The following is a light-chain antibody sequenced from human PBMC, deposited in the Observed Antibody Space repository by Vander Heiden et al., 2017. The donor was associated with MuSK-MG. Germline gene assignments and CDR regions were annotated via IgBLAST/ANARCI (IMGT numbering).Light chain of an antibody. CDR3: QAWDSSTLYV. V-gene: IGLV3-1*01. Sequence: SSALTQPPSVSVSPGQTASITCSGDKLGDKYACWYQQKPGQSPVLVIYQDSKRPSGIPERFSGSNSGNTATLTISGTQAMDEADYYCQAWDSSTLYVFGTGTKVTVL. J-gene: IGLJ1*01. CDR1: KLGDKY. CDR2: QDS.